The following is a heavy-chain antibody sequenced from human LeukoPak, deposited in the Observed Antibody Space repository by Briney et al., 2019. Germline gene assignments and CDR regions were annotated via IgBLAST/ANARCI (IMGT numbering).Heavy chain of an antibody. J-gene: IGHJ4*02. V-gene: IGHV3-53*01. CDR1: GFTVSSNY. Sequence: GGSLRLSCAASGFTVSSNYMSWVRQAPGKGLEWVSVIYSGGSTYYADSVKGRFTISRDNSKNTLYLQMNSLRAEDTAVYYCARVTYPWYFDYWGQGTLVTVSS. CDR3: ARVTYPWYFDY. D-gene: IGHD4-23*01. CDR2: IYSGGST.